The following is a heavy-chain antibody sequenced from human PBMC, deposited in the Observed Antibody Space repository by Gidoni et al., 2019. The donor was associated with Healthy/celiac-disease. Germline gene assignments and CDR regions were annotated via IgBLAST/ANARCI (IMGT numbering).Heavy chain of an antibody. CDR3: ARRRGSGSYYVPGYFDY. D-gene: IGHD1-26*01. J-gene: IGHJ4*02. V-gene: IGHV4-34*01. CDR1: GGSFSAYY. CDR2: INHSGST. Sequence: QVQLQQWGAGLLKPSETLSLTCAVYGGSFSAYYWSWIRQPPGKGLEWIGEINHSGSTNYNPSLKSRVTISVDTSKNQFSLKLSSVTAADTAVYYCARRRGSGSYYVPGYFDYWGQGTLVTVSS.